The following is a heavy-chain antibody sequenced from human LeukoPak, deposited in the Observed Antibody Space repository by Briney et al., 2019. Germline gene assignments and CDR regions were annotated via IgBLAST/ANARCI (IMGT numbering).Heavy chain of an antibody. CDR1: GFAFSTYP. D-gene: IGHD1-14*01. Sequence: PGGSLRLSCGASGFAFSTYPMIWVRQAPGKGLEWVSAISGSGGSTYYADSVKGRFTISRDNSKNTLYLQMNSLRAEDTAVYYCAKDIGLYRETLDYLGQGTLVTVSS. CDR2: ISGSGGST. V-gene: IGHV3-23*01. CDR3: AKDIGLYRETLDY. J-gene: IGHJ4*02.